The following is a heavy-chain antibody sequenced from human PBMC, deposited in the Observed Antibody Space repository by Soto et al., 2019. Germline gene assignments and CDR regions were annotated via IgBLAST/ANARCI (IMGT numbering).Heavy chain of an antibody. CDR1: GLSIDDAW. CDR2: VKSKTDGGTT. J-gene: IGHJ4*02. D-gene: IGHD3-9*01. Sequence: EVQLVESGGGLVEPGGSLSLSCAASGLSIDDAWMSWVRQAPGRGLEWVARVKSKTDGGTTDYAAPVKGRFTLPKDDSTTTLYLQMNTVKIDDTAVYYFPTEVGYYKRYFDSCGQGILVTVSS. V-gene: IGHV3-15*01. CDR3: PTEVGYYKRYFDS.